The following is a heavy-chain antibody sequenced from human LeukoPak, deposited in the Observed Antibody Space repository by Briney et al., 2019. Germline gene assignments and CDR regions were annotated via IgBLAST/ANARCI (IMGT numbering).Heavy chain of an antibody. CDR3: ARDMGSVAGHDY. Sequence: SETLSLTCAVSGGSISSGGYSWSWIRQPPGKGLEWIGYIYHSGSTYYNPSLKSRVTISVDTSKKQFSLKLTSVTAADTAVYYCARDMGSVAGHDYWGQGTLVTVSS. CDR1: GGSISSGGYS. J-gene: IGHJ4*02. D-gene: IGHD6-19*01. CDR2: IYHSGST. V-gene: IGHV4-30-2*01.